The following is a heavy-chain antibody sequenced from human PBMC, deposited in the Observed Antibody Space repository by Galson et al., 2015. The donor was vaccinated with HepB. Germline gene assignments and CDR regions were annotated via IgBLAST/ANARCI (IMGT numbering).Heavy chain of an antibody. D-gene: IGHD2-15*01. CDR2: INGDGDTT. V-gene: IGHV3-74*01. CDR1: GFTFSNYW. Sequence: SLRLSCAASGFTFSNYWMHWVRQAPGKGLVWVSHINGDGDTTNYADSVTGRFTISRDNAYNTVYLQMNSLRAEDAAVYYCVTGGSQYCTGVSGYPGDYWGQGTLVTVSS. CDR3: VTGGSQYCTGVSGYPGDY. J-gene: IGHJ4*02.